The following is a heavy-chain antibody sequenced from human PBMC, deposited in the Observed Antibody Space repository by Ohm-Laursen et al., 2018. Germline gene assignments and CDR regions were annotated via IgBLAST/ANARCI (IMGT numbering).Heavy chain of an antibody. V-gene: IGHV4-4*07. CDR2: SGST. CDR1: GGSISSYY. D-gene: IGHD6-25*01. J-gene: IGHJ6*02. Sequence: TLSLTCTISGGSISSYYWSWIRQPAGKGLEWIGRSGSTNYNPSLKSRVTMSVDTSKNQFSLKLSSVTAADTAMYYCARSGAAAGSYGMDVWGQGTTVTVSS. CDR3: ARSGAAAGSYGMDV.